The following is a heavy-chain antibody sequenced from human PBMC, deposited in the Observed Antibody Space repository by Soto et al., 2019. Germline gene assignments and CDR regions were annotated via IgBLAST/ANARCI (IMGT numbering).Heavy chain of an antibody. CDR3: AKDRNKYSSGCLVY. CDR2: MSYDGSNK. D-gene: IGHD6-19*01. Sequence: QVQLVESGGGVVQPGRSLRLSCAASGFIFGGYGMHWVRQAPGKGLEWVAVMSYDGSNKYYADSVKGRFTISRDNSKDTLYLQMNSLRAEDTAVYYCAKDRNKYSSGCLVYWGQGTLVTVSS. J-gene: IGHJ4*02. V-gene: IGHV3-30*18. CDR1: GFIFGGYG.